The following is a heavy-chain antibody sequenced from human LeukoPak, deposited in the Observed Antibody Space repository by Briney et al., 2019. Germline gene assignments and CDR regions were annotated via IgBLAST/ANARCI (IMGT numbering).Heavy chain of an antibody. D-gene: IGHD6-19*01. J-gene: IGHJ6*03. CDR1: GGSISSYY. Sequence: SETLSLTCTASGGSISSYYWSWIRQPAGKGLEWIGRIYTSGSTNYNPSLKSRVTMSVDTSKNQFSLKLSSVTAADTAVYYCASAYSSGWNGSYYYYMDVWGKGTTVTVSS. CDR3: ASAYSSGWNGSYYYYMDV. V-gene: IGHV4-4*07. CDR2: IYTSGST.